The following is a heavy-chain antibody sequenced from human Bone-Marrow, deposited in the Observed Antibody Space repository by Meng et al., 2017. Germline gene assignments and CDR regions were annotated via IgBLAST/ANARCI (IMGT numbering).Heavy chain of an antibody. CDR2: INHSGST. Sequence: QVQRRRPGAGLLNPSETLSLTCVVSGGSFSDYYWSWIRQPPGKGLEWIGEINHSGSTNYNPSLEGRATISVDTSQNNLSLRLSSVTAADSAVYYCARGPTTMAHDFDYWGQGTLVTVSS. CDR1: GGSFSDYY. D-gene: IGHD4-11*01. CDR3: ARGPTTMAHDFDY. J-gene: IGHJ4*02. V-gene: IGHV4-34*01.